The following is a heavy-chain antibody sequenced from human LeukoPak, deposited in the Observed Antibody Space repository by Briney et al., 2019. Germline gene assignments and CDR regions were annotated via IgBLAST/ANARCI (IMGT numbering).Heavy chain of an antibody. V-gene: IGHV1-69*13. CDR2: IIPIFGTA. CDR3: ARGPHRFTIFGVVNQGDFDY. Sequence: ASVKVSCKASGGTFSSYAISWVRQAPGQGLERMGGIIPIFGTANYAQKFQGRVTITADESTSTAYMELSSLRSEDTAVYYCARGPHRFTIFGVVNQGDFDYWGQGTLVTVSS. CDR1: GGTFSSYA. J-gene: IGHJ4*02. D-gene: IGHD3-3*01.